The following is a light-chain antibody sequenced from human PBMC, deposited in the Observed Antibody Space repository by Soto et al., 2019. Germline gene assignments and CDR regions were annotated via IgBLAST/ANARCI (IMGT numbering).Light chain of an antibody. V-gene: IGKV1-9*01. CDR3: QQLNSYPIT. Sequence: DIQLTQSPSFLSASVGDRVTITCRASQGLSSDLAWYQQKPGKAPKLLIYAASTLQSGVPSRFCGSGSGTEFTLPISSLQAEDFATYYCQQLNSYPITFGQGTRLEIK. J-gene: IGKJ5*01. CDR2: AAS. CDR1: QGLSSD.